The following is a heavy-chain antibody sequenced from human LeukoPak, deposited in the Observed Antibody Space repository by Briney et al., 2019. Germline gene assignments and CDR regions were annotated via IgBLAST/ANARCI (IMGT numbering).Heavy chain of an antibody. CDR2: IYYSGST. Sequence: SETLSLTCTVSGGSISSDGYYWSWIRQPPGKGLEWIGYIYYSGSTNYNPSLKSRVTISVDTSKNQFSLKLSSVTAADTAVYYCARAGYYGSGSSDFYGMDVWGQGTTVTVSS. CDR3: ARAGYYGSGSSDFYGMDV. V-gene: IGHV4-61*08. D-gene: IGHD3-10*01. J-gene: IGHJ6*02. CDR1: GGSISSDGYY.